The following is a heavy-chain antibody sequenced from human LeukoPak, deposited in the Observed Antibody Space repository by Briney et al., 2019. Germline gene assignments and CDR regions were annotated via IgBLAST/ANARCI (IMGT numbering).Heavy chain of an antibody. J-gene: IGHJ6*03. CDR3: ASGSLGDGYGVGDYYQYMDV. D-gene: IGHD5-24*01. CDR1: GGTFNSYA. Sequence: ASVKVSCKASGGTFNSYAISWVRQAPGQGLEWMGGIMPLFGTANYAQEFQGRVTFTTDESASTAYMEVSSLRSEDTAVYYCASGSLGDGYGVGDYYQYMDVWGKGTTVTVFS. CDR2: IMPLFGTA. V-gene: IGHV1-69*05.